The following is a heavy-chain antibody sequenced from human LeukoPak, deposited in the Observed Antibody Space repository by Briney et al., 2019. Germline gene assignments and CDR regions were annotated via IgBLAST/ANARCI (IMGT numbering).Heavy chain of an antibody. J-gene: IGHJ3*02. CDR3: TTDYDLRAFDI. V-gene: IGHV3-15*01. CDR1: GFTFSNAW. CDR2: IKSKTDGGTT. Sequence: PGGSLRLSCTASGFTFSNAWMSWVRQAPGKGLEWVGRIKSKTDGGTTDYAAPVKGRFTISRDDSKNTLYLQMNSLKTEDTAVYYRTTDYDLRAFDIWGQGTMVTVSS. D-gene: IGHD3-16*01.